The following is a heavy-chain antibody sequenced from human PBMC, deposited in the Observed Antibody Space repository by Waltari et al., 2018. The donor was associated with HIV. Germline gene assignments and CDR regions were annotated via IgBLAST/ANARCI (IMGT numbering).Heavy chain of an antibody. CDR2: ISWNSRNI. V-gene: IGHV3-9*01. CDR3: AKELGSGWSLDS. Sequence: EVQLVESGGGLVQPGRSLRLSCVASGFNFDDYGMHWVRQSPGKGLGWHAGISWNSRNISYGDSAKGRITISRDNAKKSLYLEMNSLRTEDTALYYCAKELGSGWSLDSWGQGTLVTVSS. D-gene: IGHD6-19*01. J-gene: IGHJ4*02. CDR1: GFNFDDYG.